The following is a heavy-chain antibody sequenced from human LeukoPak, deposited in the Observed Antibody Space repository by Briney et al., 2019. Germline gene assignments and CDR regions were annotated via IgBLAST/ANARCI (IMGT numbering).Heavy chain of an antibody. CDR3: ARDGDFDY. D-gene: IGHD3-16*01. CDR1: GFTFSSYS. J-gene: IGHJ4*02. Sequence: PGGSLRLSCAASGFTFSSYSMNWVRQAPGKGLEWVSYISSSSSTIYYADSVKGRFTISRDNAKNSLHLQMNSLRDEDTAVYYCARDGDFDYWGQGTLVTVSS. CDR2: ISSSSSTI. V-gene: IGHV3-48*02.